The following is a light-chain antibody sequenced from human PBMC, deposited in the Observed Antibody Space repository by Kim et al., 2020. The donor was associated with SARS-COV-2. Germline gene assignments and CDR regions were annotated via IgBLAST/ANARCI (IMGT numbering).Light chain of an antibody. V-gene: IGLV2-8*01. CDR1: SSDVGGYNY. CDR2: EVT. J-gene: IGLJ2*01. CDR3: SSYAGSRYVV. Sequence: QSALTQPPSASGSPGQSVTISCTGTSSDVGGYNYVSWYQHHPGKAPKLIIYEVTERPSGVPDRFSGSKSGNTASLTVSGLQAEDEADYFCSSYAGSRYVVFGGGTKLTVL.